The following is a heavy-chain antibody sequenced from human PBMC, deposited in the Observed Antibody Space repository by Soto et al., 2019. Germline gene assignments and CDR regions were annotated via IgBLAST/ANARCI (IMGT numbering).Heavy chain of an antibody. CDR1: GGSFSGYY. D-gene: IGHD5-12*01. V-gene: IGHV4-34*01. Sequence: SETLSLTCAVYGGSFSGYYWSWIRQPPGKGLEWIGEINHSGSTNYNPSLKSRVTISVDTSKNQFSLKLSSVTAADTAVYYCARDPYSGYDGYKRYGMDVWGQGTTVTVSS. J-gene: IGHJ6*02. CDR3: ARDPYSGYDGYKRYGMDV. CDR2: INHSGST.